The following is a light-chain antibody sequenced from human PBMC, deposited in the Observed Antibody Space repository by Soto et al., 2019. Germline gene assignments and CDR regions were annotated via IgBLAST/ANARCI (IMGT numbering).Light chain of an antibody. Sequence: EIVMTQSPATLSVSPGERATLSCRASQSVSNNLAWYQKKPGQAPRLLIYGASTRATGIPARFSGGGSGTEFTLTISSLQSEDFAVYYCQQYQTWWPFGQGTRVEIK. CDR1: QSVSNN. CDR3: QQYQTWWP. J-gene: IGKJ1*01. CDR2: GAS. V-gene: IGKV3-15*01.